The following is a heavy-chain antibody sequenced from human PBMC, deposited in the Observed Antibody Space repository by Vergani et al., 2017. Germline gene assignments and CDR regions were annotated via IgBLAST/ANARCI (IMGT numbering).Heavy chain of an antibody. CDR2: ISSSSSYI. D-gene: IGHD6-13*01. V-gene: IGHV3-21*01. J-gene: IGHJ6*02. CDR1: GFTFSSYS. Sequence: EVQLVESGGGLVKPGGSLRLSCAASGFTFSSYSMNWVRQAPGKGLEWVSSISSSSSYIYYADSVKGRFTISRDNAKNSLYLQMNSLRAEDTAVYYCARSIAAAGNYYYYGMDVWGQGTTVTVSS. CDR3: ARSIAAAGNYYYYGMDV.